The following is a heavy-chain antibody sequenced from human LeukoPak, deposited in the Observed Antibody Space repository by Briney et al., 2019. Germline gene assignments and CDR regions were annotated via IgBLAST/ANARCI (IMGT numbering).Heavy chain of an antibody. Sequence: GGSLRLSCAASGFTFSSYAMTWVRQAPGKGLEWVSGISASGGGTYYADSVKGRFTISRDNFNNALYLQMNSLRADDTAVYFCAKDLGSGSYYAAFDYWGQGTLVTVSS. D-gene: IGHD3-10*01. J-gene: IGHJ4*02. CDR2: ISASGGGT. CDR1: GFTFSSYA. CDR3: AKDLGSGSYYAAFDY. V-gene: IGHV3-23*01.